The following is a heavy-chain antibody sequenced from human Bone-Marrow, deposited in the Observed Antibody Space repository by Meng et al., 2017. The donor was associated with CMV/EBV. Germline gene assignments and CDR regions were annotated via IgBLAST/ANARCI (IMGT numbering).Heavy chain of an antibody. D-gene: IGHD1-26*01. J-gene: IGHJ5*02. V-gene: IGHV3-53*01. CDR3: ARDSRAGGFDP. Sequence: GESLKISCAASGFTVSSNYMSWVRQAPGKGLEWVSVIYSGGSTYYADSVKGRFTISRDNSKNTLYLQMNSLRAEDTAVYYRARDSRAGGFDPWGQGTLVTVSS. CDR2: IYSGGST. CDR1: GFTVSSNY.